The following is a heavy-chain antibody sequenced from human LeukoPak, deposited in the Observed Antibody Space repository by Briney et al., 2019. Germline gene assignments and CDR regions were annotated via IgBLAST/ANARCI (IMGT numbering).Heavy chain of an antibody. V-gene: IGHV1-2*02. Sequence: ASVKVSCKASGYTFTGYYMHWVRQAPGQGLEWMGWINPNSGGTNYAQKFQGRVTMTRDTSISTAYMELSRPRSDDTAVYYCARELLAVAGTLNPWGQGTLVTVSS. CDR1: GYTFTGYY. J-gene: IGHJ5*02. D-gene: IGHD6-19*01. CDR3: ARELLAVAGTLNP. CDR2: INPNSGGT.